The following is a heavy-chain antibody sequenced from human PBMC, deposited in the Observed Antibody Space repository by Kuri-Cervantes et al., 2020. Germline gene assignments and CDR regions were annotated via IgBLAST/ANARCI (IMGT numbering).Heavy chain of an antibody. Sequence: SETLSLTCIVSGGSISSSSYYWGWIRQPPGKGLEWIGSIYYSGSTYYNPSLKSRVTISVDTSKNQFSLKLSSVTAADTAVYYCVVAPSSISAFDIWGQGTMVTVSS. J-gene: IGHJ3*02. V-gene: IGHV4-39*01. CDR1: GGSISSSSYY. D-gene: IGHD2-15*01. CDR3: VVAPSSISAFDI. CDR2: IYYSGST.